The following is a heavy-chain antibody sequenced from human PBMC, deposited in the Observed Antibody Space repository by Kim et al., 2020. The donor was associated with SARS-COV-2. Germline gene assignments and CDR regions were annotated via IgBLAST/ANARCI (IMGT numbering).Heavy chain of an antibody. Sequence: GGCRWVYWAVAGFTFSSYSMNWVRQAPGKGLEWVSYISSSSSTIYYADSVKGRFTISRDNAKNSLYLQMNSLRDEDTAVYYCARKAGQWLAQYYFDYWGQGTLVTVSS. V-gene: IGHV3-48*02. D-gene: IGHD6-19*01. CDR1: GFTFSSYS. J-gene: IGHJ4*02. CDR3: ARKAGQWLAQYYFDY. CDR2: ISSSSSTI.